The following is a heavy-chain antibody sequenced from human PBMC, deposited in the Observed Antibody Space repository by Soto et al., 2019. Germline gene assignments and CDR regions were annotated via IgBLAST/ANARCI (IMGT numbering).Heavy chain of an antibody. CDR2: INTGNGNT. Sequence: ASVKVSCKASGYTFTSYAVHWVRQAPGQRLEWMGWINTGNGNTKYSQKFQGRVTITRDTSASTAYMELSSLRSEDTAVYYCARPDYDILSGDPGPFAYWGQGTLVTVSS. D-gene: IGHD3-9*01. V-gene: IGHV1-3*04. J-gene: IGHJ4*02. CDR1: GYTFTSYA. CDR3: ARPDYDILSGDPGPFAY.